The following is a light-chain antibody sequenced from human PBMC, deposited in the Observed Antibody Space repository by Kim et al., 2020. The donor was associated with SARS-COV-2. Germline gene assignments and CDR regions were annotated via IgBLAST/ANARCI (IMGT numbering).Light chain of an antibody. CDR3: SSYTRSDTWV. CDR1: SSDVGGYNY. V-gene: IGLV2-14*04. CDR2: DVN. Sequence: GQSITLSCTGTSSDVGGYNYVSWYQQHPVKAPKLLIYDVNKRPSGVSNRFSGSKSGNTASLTISGLQAEDEADFYCSSYTRSDTWVFGGGTQLTVL. J-gene: IGLJ3*02.